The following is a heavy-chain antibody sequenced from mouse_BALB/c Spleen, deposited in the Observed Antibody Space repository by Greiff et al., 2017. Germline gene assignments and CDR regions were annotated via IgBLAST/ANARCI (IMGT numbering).Heavy chain of an antibody. CDR1: GFAFSSYD. V-gene: IGHV5-12-1*01. J-gene: IGHJ4*01. D-gene: IGHD2-3*01. CDR3: ARDGYYPYYAMDY. Sequence: DVMLVESGGGLVKPGGSLKLSCAASGFAFSSYDMSWVRQTPEKRLEWVAYISSGGGSTYYPDTVKGRFTISRDNAKNTLYLQMSSLKSEDTAMYYCARDGYYPYYAMDYWGQGTSVTVSS. CDR2: ISSGGGST.